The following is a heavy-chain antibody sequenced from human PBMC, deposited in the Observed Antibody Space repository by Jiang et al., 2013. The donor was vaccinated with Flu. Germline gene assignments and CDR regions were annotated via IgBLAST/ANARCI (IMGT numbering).Heavy chain of an antibody. CDR2: ISAYNGNT. Sequence: YGSQLGADRPLGQGLEWMGWISAYNGNTNYAQKLQGRVTMTTDTSTSTAYMELRSLRSDDTAVYYCARDNPTMVDAFDIWGQGTMVTVSS. D-gene: IGHD3-10*01. CDR3: ARDNPTMVDAFDI. CDR1: YG. V-gene: IGHV1-18*01. J-gene: IGHJ3*02.